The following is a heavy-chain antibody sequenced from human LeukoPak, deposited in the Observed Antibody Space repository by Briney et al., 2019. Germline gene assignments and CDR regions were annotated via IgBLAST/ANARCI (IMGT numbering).Heavy chain of an antibody. CDR2: ISGSGGRT. D-gene: IGHD6-19*01. CDR1: GFTFSNYA. Sequence: GGSLRPSCEASGFTFSNYAMTWVRQAPGKGLEWVSGISGSGGRTYYADSVKGRFTISRDNSKNTLYLYMNSLRAEDTAVYYCAKDLSSGWYWYFDLWGRGTLVTVSS. J-gene: IGHJ2*01. V-gene: IGHV3-23*01. CDR3: AKDLSSGWYWYFDL.